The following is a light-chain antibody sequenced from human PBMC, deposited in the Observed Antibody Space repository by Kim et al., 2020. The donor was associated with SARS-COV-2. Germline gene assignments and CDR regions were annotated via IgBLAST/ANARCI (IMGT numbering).Light chain of an antibody. CDR2: AAS. V-gene: IGKV1-27*01. J-gene: IGKJ1*01. CDR3: QKYNSALRT. Sequence: AYVGDRVNITCRASQAISNYLAWYQQKPGQVPRLLIYAASNLQSGVPSRFSGSGSGTDFTLTISSLQPEDVATYYCQKYNSALRTFGQGTKVDIK. CDR1: QAISNY.